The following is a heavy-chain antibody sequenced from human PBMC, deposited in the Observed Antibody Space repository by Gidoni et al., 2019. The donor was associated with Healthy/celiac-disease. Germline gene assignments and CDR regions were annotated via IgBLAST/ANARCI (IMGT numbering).Heavy chain of an antibody. CDR3: ARYDYGDY. J-gene: IGHJ4*02. CDR1: GFTFSSYG. D-gene: IGHD4-17*01. V-gene: IGHV3-7*01. Sequence: EVQLVESGGGVVQPGGSRRLSCAASGFTFSSYGMSWVRQAPGKGLEWVANIKQDGSEKYYVDSVKGRFTISRDNAKNSLYLQMNSLRAEDTAVYYCARYDYGDYWGQGTLVTVSS. CDR2: IKQDGSEK.